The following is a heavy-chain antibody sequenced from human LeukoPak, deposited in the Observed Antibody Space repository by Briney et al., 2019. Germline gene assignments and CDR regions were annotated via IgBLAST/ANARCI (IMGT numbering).Heavy chain of an antibody. D-gene: IGHD6-19*01. CDR1: GFTLSAYP. CDR3: ARVGSGWYLFDY. Sequence: GGSLRLSCAASGFTLSAYPMNWVRQVPGKGLEWVSYINNSSRTIYYADSVKGRFTISRDNAKNSLYLQMNSLRAEDTAVYYCARVGSGWYLFDYWGQGTLVTVSS. CDR2: INNSSRTI. V-gene: IGHV3-48*04. J-gene: IGHJ4*02.